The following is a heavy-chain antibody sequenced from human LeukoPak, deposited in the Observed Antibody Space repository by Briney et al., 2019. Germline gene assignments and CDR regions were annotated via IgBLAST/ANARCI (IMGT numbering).Heavy chain of an antibody. CDR3: ARDGALTGSPFDY. J-gene: IGHJ4*02. Sequence: SETLSLTCTVSGGSISRYYWSWIRQPAGKGLEWIGRIYTSGSTNYNPSLKSRVTISVDTSKNQFSLKLSSVTAADTAVYYCARDGALTGSPFDYWGQGTLVTVSS. V-gene: IGHV4-4*07. D-gene: IGHD3-9*01. CDR1: GGSISRYY. CDR2: IYTSGST.